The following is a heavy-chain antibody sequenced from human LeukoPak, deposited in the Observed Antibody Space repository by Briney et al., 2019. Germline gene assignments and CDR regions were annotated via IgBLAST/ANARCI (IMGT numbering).Heavy chain of an antibody. V-gene: IGHV3-23*01. CDR1: GFTFSSYA. D-gene: IGHD3-22*01. Sequence: PGGSLRLSCAASGFTFSSYAMSWVRQAPGEGLEWVSAISGSGGSTYYADSVKGRFTISRDNSKNTLYLQMNSLRAEDTAVYYCAKDRFYYDSSSIDAFDIWGQGTMVTVSS. CDR3: AKDRFYYDSSSIDAFDI. CDR2: ISGSGGST. J-gene: IGHJ3*02.